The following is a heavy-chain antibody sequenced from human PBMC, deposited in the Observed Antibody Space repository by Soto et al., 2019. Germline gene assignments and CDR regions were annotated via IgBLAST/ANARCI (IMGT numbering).Heavy chain of an antibody. CDR1: GFTFSSHA. Sequence: GGSLRLSCAASGFTFSSHAMSWVRQAPGKGLEWVSAISGSGGSTYYADSVNGRFTISRDNSKNTLYLQMNSLRADDTVVYYFAKDIRPSAVTYSNFPCYMDVRGKGPMVTGSS. D-gene: IGHD4-4*01. CDR3: AKDIRPSAVTYSNFPCYMDV. J-gene: IGHJ6*03. CDR2: ISGSGGST. V-gene: IGHV3-23*01.